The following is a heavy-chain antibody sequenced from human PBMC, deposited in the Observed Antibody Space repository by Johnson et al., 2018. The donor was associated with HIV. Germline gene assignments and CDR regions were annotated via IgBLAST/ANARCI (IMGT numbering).Heavy chain of an antibody. CDR2: ISWDGAST. D-gene: IGHD2-15*01. CDR3: AQLRPDRSGHRAFDI. J-gene: IGHJ3*02. V-gene: IGHV3-43D*03. CDR1: GLAFHDYA. Sequence: VQLVESGGAVVQPGGSLRLSCVVSGLAFHDYAIHWVRQAPGKGLEWVSVISWDGASTHYADSVKGRFTISRDNSKTSVYLQMHSLRAEDTALYYCAQLRPDRSGHRAFDIWGQGTMVTVSS.